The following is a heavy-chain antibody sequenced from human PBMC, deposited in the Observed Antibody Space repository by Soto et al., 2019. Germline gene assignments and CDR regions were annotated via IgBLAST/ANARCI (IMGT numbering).Heavy chain of an antibody. CDR3: AIVDYDYVWGSYRYFDY. V-gene: IGHV4-31*03. Sequence: SETLSLTCSVSGDSISRIDYYWTWIGQHPEKGLEWIGNIYFRGNTYYSPSLESRLTISVDTSKKQFSLKLTSVTAADTAVYYCAIVDYDYVWGSYRYFDYWGQGTLVTVSS. CDR2: IYFRGNT. CDR1: GDSISRIDYY. D-gene: IGHD3-16*02. J-gene: IGHJ4*02.